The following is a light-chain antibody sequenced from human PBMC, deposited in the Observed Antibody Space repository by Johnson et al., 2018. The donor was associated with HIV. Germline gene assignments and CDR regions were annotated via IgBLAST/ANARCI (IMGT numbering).Light chain of an antibody. CDR3: GTWDSNLSAGV. CDR2: KNN. CDR1: SSTFGNSY. V-gene: IGLV1-51*02. J-gene: IGLJ1*01. Sequence: QSVLTQPPSVSAAPGQRVTISCSGTSSTFGNSYISWYQLLPGSPPKLLIFKNNERPSGIPDRFSGSKSGTSATLAITGLQTGDEADYYCGTWDSNLSAGVFGTGPKVTVL.